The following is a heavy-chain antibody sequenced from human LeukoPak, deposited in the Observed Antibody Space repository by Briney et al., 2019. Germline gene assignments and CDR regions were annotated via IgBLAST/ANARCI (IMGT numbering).Heavy chain of an antibody. CDR1: GFTFSSYS. V-gene: IGHV3-21*01. J-gene: IGHJ3*02. CDR3: ARGSTVANYTFDI. CDR2: ISSSSSYI. D-gene: IGHD4-23*01. Sequence: GGSLRLSCAASGFTFSSYSMNWVRQAPGKGLEWVSSISSSSSYIYYADSVKGRFTISRDNAKNSLYLQMNSLRAEDTAVYYCARGSTVANYTFDIWGQGTMVTVSS.